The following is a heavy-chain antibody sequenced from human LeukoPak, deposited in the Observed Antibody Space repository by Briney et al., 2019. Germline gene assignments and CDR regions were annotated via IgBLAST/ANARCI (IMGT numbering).Heavy chain of an antibody. Sequence: GGSLRLSCAGSEFTFRSYSMHWVRQAPGKGLEWVSSISGSSSDIYYADSVKGRFTISRDNSKNTLYLQMNSLRAEDTALYFCAQWSRYFDYWGQGTLVTVSS. CDR3: AQWSRYFDY. J-gene: IGHJ4*02. V-gene: IGHV3-21*04. CDR2: ISGSSSDI. CDR1: EFTFRSYS. D-gene: IGHD1-26*01.